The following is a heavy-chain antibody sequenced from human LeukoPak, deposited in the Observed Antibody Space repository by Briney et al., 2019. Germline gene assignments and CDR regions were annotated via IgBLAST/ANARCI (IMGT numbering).Heavy chain of an antibody. CDR3: VKDWHILTGRNCFDP. Sequence: ASVKVSCKASGYTFTGYYMHWVRQAPGQGLEWMGWVSPYNGDTNYAQKFRGRVTMYTDTSTSTAYMELRSLRFDDTAIYYCVKDWHILTGRNCFDPWGQGTLVTVSS. J-gene: IGHJ5*02. D-gene: IGHD3-9*01. CDR2: VSPYNGDT. V-gene: IGHV1-18*04. CDR1: GYTFTGYY.